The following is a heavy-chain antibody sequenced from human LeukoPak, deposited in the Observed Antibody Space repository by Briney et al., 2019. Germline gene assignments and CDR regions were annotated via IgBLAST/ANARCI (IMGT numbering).Heavy chain of an antibody. Sequence: ASVKVSCKASGYTFTSYAMNWVRQAPGQGLEWMGWINTNTGNPTYAQGFTGRFVFSLDTSVSTAYLQISSLKAEDTAVYYCARDVGTMVRGVIPRFDPWGQGTLVTVSS. CDR1: GYTFTSYA. J-gene: IGHJ5*02. CDR2: INTNTGNP. V-gene: IGHV7-4-1*02. CDR3: ARDVGTMVRGVIPRFDP. D-gene: IGHD3-10*01.